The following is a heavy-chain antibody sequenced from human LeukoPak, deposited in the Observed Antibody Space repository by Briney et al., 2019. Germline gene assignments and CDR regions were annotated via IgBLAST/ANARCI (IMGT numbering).Heavy chain of an antibody. V-gene: IGHV5-10-1*01. J-gene: IGHJ4*02. CDR2: IDPSDSYT. CDR3: ARTPAVTPDY. D-gene: IGHD4-11*01. Sequence: GESLRISCKGSGYSFTSYWISWVREMPGTGLEWMGRIDPSDSYTNYSPSFQGHVTISADKSISTAYLQWSSLKASDTAMYYCARTPAVTPDYWGQGTLVTVSS. CDR1: GYSFTSYW.